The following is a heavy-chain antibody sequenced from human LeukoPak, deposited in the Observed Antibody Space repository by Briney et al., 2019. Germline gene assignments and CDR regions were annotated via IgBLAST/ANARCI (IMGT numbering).Heavy chain of an antibody. CDR1: GFTFSTYV. CDR2: ISGSGGST. J-gene: IGHJ4*02. D-gene: IGHD1-1*01. V-gene: IGHV3-23*01. Sequence: AEGSLRLSCAASGFTFSTYVTSWVRQAPGKGLEWVSAISGSGGSTYYADSVKGRFTISRDNSKNTLYLQMNSLGADDTAVYYCAKGNWRYFDYWGQGTLVTVSS. CDR3: AKGNWRYFDY.